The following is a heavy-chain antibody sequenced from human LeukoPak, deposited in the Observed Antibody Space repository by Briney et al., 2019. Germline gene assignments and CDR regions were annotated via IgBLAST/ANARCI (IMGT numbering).Heavy chain of an antibody. V-gene: IGHV3-20*04. CDR1: GFTFDDYG. D-gene: IGHD6-13*01. CDR2: INWNGGST. Sequence: GGSLRLSCAASGFTFDDYGMSWVRQAPGKGLEWVSGINWNGGSTGYADSVKGRFTISRDNAKNSLYLQMNSLRAEDTALYYCARAPYSSSWGDGFDPWGQGTPVTVSS. CDR3: ARAPYSSSWGDGFDP. J-gene: IGHJ5*02.